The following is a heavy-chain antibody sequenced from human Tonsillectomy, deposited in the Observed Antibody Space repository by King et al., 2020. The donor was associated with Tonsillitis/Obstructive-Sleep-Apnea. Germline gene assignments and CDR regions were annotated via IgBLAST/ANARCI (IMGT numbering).Heavy chain of an antibody. CDR2: ISYDGGNK. CDR3: ASYRWDIVVVPAAPFDY. V-gene: IGHV3-30*04. Sequence: VQLVESGGGVVQPGRSLRLSCAASGFTFSSYSMHWVRQAPGKGREWVAVISYDGGNKYYADSVKGRFTISRENSKNTLSLKMNNLRAEDTAVYYCASYRWDIVVVPAAPFDYWGQGTLVTVSS. J-gene: IGHJ4*02. D-gene: IGHD2-2*01. CDR1: GFTFSSYS.